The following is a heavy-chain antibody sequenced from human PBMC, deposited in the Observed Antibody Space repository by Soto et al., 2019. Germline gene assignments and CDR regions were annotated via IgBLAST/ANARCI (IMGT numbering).Heavy chain of an antibody. V-gene: IGHV1-18*04. J-gene: IGHJ6*02. Sequence: ASVKVSFKASGYTFTSYGISWVRQAPGQGLEWMGWISAYNGNTNYAQKLQGRVTMTTDTSTSTAYMELRSLRSDDTAVYYCARGRVWVAAQLNAGYYYGMDVWGQGTTVTVSS. CDR2: ISAYNGNT. CDR3: ARGRVWVAAQLNAGYYYGMDV. D-gene: IGHD6-25*01. CDR1: GYTFTSYG.